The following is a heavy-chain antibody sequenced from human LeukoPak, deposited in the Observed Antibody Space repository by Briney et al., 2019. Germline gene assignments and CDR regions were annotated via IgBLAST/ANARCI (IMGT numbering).Heavy chain of an antibody. J-gene: IGHJ4*02. CDR1: GFSLSTSGVG. CDR2: IYWNDDK. V-gene: IGHV2-5*01. CDR3: AHFGHYGDYVGFDY. D-gene: IGHD4-17*01. Sequence: SGPTLVNPTQTLTLTCTFSGFSLSTSGVGVGWIRQPPGKALEWLALIYWNDDKRYSPSLKSRLTITKDTSKNQVVLTMTNMDPVDTATYYCAHFGHYGDYVGFDYWGQGTLVTVSS.